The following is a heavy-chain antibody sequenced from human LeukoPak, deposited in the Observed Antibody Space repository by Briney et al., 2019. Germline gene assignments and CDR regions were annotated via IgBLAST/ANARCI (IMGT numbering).Heavy chain of an antibody. CDR2: IRYDGSNE. Sequence: GGSLRLSCAASGFTFSSYGMHWVRQAPGKGLEWVSFIRYDGSNEYYADSVRGRFTISRDNSKNTLYLQMNSLRAEDTAVYYCAKLREWELPDLFDYWGQGTLVTVSS. CDR3: AKLREWELPDLFDY. J-gene: IGHJ4*02. CDR1: GFTFSSYG. D-gene: IGHD1-26*01. V-gene: IGHV3-30*02.